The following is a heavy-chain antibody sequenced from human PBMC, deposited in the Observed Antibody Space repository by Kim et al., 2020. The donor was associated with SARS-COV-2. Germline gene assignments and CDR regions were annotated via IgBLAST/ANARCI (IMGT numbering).Heavy chain of an antibody. CDR1: GFTFSSYA. D-gene: IGHD2-2*01. Sequence: GGSLRLSCEASGFTFSSYAMTWVRQAPGKGLEWLSSITSSGDNTYYAHSVKGRFTISRDSYKSTLYLQLNSLRAEDTAVYYCAKKCCSSSSCYSGQWGMDV. CDR2: ITSSGDNT. V-gene: IGHV3-23*01. CDR3: AKKCCSSSSCYSGQWGMDV. J-gene: IGHJ6*01.